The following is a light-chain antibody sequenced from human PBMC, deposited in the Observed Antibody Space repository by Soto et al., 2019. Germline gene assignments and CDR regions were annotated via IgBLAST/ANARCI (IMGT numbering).Light chain of an antibody. CDR2: EVS. J-gene: IGLJ1*01. CDR3: ISYASTTPDV. V-gene: IGLV2-14*01. CDR1: SSDVGGYRY. Sequence: QSALTQPAPVSRSPGQSITISCTGTSSDVGGYRYVSWFQHHPGKAPKLIIYEVSNRPSGISDRFSGSESGNTASLTISGLQAEDEADYYCISYASTTPDVFGIGTKVTL.